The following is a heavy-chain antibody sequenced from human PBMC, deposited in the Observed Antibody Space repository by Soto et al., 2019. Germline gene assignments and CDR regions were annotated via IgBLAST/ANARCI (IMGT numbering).Heavy chain of an antibody. CDR3: ARLPLLTTRYYFNY. V-gene: IGHV3-7*01. CDR2: IKQDGSEK. D-gene: IGHD3-22*01. Sequence: AGSLRLSCATSGFTFSSYWMSWVRQTPGKGLEWVANIKQDGSEKYHVGSVKGRFTISRDNAKNSLYLQMNNLRAEDTAVYYCARLPLLTTRYYFNYWGQGTLVNVSS. CDR1: GFTFSSYW. J-gene: IGHJ4*02.